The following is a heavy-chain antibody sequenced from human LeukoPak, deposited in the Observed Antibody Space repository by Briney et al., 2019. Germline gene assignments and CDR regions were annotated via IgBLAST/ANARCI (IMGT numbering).Heavy chain of an antibody. D-gene: IGHD3-22*01. J-gene: IGHJ4*02. V-gene: IGHV4-4*07. Sequence: SETLSLTCDVSGDSISSYYWSWIRQPAGKGLEWLGRIYPSGSANYNPSLKSRGTMSVDTSKNQFSLRLSSVTAADTAVYYCARHAYYDTSGYYYVDYWGQGTLVTVSS. CDR2: IYPSGSA. CDR3: ARHAYYDTSGYYYVDY. CDR1: GDSISSYY.